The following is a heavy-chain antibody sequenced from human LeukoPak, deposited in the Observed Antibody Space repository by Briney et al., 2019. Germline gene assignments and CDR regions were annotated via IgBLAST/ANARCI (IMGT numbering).Heavy chain of an antibody. J-gene: IGHJ6*02. CDR2: INHSGST. D-gene: IGHD3-22*01. CDR3: ARGNPNYYDSSGLPIYYYYGIDV. CDR1: GGSFSGYY. Sequence: SETLSLTCAAYGGSFSGYYWSWIRQPPGKGLEWIGEINHSGSTNYNPSLKSRVTISVDTSKNQFSLKLSSVTAADTAVYYCARGNPNYYDSSGLPIYYYYGIDVWGQGTTVTVSS. V-gene: IGHV4-34*01.